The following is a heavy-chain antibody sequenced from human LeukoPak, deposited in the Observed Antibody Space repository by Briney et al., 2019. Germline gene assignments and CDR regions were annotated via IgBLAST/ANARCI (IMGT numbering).Heavy chain of an antibody. J-gene: IGHJ4*02. CDR2: IYHSGST. CDR1: GGSISSGGYS. CDR3: ARGRTTVVTPYYFDY. V-gene: IGHV4-30-2*01. Sequence: SETLSLTCAVSGGSISSGGYSWSWIRQPRGKGLEWIGYIYHSGSTYYNPSLKSRVTISVDRSKNQFSLKLSSVTAADTAVYYCARGRTTVVTPYYFDYWGQGTLVTVSS. D-gene: IGHD4-23*01.